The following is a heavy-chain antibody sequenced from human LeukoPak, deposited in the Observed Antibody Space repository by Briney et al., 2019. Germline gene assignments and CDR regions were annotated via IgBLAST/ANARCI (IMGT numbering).Heavy chain of an antibody. Sequence: GGSLRLSCAASGFTFSSYSMDWVRQAPGKGLEWVSSISSSSNFIYYADSVKGRFTISRDNAKNSLYLQMNSLRAEDTAVYYCARAISDYDASDIWGQGTMVTVSS. CDR2: ISSSSNFI. V-gene: IGHV3-21*01. CDR1: GFTFSSYS. J-gene: IGHJ3*02. D-gene: IGHD4-17*01. CDR3: ARAISDYDASDI.